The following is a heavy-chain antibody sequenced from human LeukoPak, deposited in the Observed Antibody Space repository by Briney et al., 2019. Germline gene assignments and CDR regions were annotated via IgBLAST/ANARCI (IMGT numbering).Heavy chain of an antibody. D-gene: IGHD2-15*01. Sequence: GGSLRLSCAASGFTFSRYSMNWVRQAPGKGLECVSYIISSSSTISYADSVKGRFTISRDNAKNSLYLQMNSLRDEDTAVYYCARDVSGGSCYLGCWFDPWGQGTLVTVSS. CDR1: GFTFSRYS. CDR2: IISSSSTI. CDR3: ARDVSGGSCYLGCWFDP. J-gene: IGHJ5*02. V-gene: IGHV3-48*02.